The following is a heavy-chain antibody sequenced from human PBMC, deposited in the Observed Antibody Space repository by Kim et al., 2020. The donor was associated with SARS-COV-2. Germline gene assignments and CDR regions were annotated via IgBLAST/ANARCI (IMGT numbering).Heavy chain of an antibody. CDR3: ARDADLYYDFWSGYYTDY. D-gene: IGHD3-3*01. Sequence: GGSLRLSCAASGFTFSSYAMHWVRQAPGKGLEWVTVISYVGSNKYYADSVKGRFTISRDNSKNTLYLQMNSLRAEDTAVYYCARDADLYYDFWSGYYTDYWGQGTLVTVSS. CDR1: GFTFSSYA. J-gene: IGHJ4*02. CDR2: ISYVGSNK. V-gene: IGHV3-30-3*01.